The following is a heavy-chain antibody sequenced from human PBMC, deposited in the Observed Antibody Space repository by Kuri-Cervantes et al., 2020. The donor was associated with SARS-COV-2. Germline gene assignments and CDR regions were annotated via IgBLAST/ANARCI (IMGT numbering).Heavy chain of an antibody. V-gene: IGHV3-30*04. CDR3: AKDPRAVVVSGAFDT. CDR2: ISYDGSNK. D-gene: IGHD3-22*01. Sequence: GESLKISCAASGFTFSSYAMHWVRQAPGRGLEWVAVISYDGSNKYYADSVKGRFTISRDNSKNTLYLQMNSLSAEDTATYYCAKDPRAVVVSGAFDTWGQGTMVTVSS. J-gene: IGHJ3*02. CDR1: GFTFSSYA.